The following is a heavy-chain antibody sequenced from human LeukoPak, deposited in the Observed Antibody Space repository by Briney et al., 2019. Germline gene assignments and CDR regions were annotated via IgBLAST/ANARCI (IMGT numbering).Heavy chain of an antibody. V-gene: IGHV1-18*01. CDR2: ISAYNGNT. J-gene: IGHJ4*02. CDR3: ARTYCSGGSCPFDY. D-gene: IGHD2-15*01. CDR1: GYTFTSYG. Sequence: ASVKVSCKASGYTFTSYGISWVRQAPGQGLEWMGWISAYNGNTNYAQKLQGRVTMTTDTSTSTAYMELSRLRSDDTAVYYCARTYCSGGSCPFDYWGQGTLVTVSS.